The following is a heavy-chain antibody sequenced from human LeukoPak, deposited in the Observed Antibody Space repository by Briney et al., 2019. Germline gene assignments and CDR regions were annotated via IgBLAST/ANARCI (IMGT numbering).Heavy chain of an antibody. CDR1: GFTFSSDW. CDR3: VCLGVDV. D-gene: IGHD5/OR15-5a*01. J-gene: IGHJ6*04. CDR2: VNHSGST. V-gene: IGHV4-34*08. Sequence: GSLRLSCAASGFTFSSDWMNWVRQPPGKGLEWIGEVNHSGSTNYNPSLKSRVTISVDTSKNQFSLKLSSVTAADTAVYYCVCLGVDVWGKGTTVTVSS.